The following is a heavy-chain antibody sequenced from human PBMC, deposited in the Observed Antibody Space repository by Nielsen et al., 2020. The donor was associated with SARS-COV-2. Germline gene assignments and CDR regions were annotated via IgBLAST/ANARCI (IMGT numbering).Heavy chain of an antibody. CDR1: GSAISNYF. CDR3: ARQDDFWSHWVDP. Sequence: SETLSLTCDVHGSAISNYFWNWIRQPPGKGLQWIGYIYYDGTTSYNPSLKSRVTISVDSSKVQVHLKLNSVTPEDTAVYYCARQDDFWSHWVDPWGQGILVSVSS. J-gene: IGHJ5*02. D-gene: IGHD3-3*01. CDR2: IYYDGTT. V-gene: IGHV4-59*08.